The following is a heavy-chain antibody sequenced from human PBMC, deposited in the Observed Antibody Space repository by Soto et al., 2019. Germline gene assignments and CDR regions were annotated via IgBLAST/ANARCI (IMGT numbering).Heavy chain of an antibody. V-gene: IGHV4-4*02. CDR3: ATLPPRIVVTVLPIPT. CDR1: GDSISSTHW. D-gene: IGHD2-21*01. Sequence: QVYLHQSGPGLVKPSGTLSLTCAASGDSISSTHWWTWVRQTPAKGLEWIGEVYHSGSTSYNPSLKSRVTISVYTSNTQFSLKLTSVTAADTAVYYCATLPPRIVVTVLPIPTWGQGTLVSVSS. J-gene: IGHJ5*02. CDR2: VYHSGST.